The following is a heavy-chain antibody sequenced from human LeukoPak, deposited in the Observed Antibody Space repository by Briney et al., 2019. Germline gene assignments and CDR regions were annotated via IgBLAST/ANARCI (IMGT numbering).Heavy chain of an antibody. J-gene: IGHJ4*02. Sequence: ASVKVSCKASGYTFTSYDINWVRQATGQGLEWMGWMNPNSGNTGYAQKFQGRVTMTRNTSTSTAYMELSSLRSEDTAVYYCARDRAYYYDSSGRFDYWGQGTLVTVSS. CDR2: MNPNSGNT. CDR1: GYTFTSYD. CDR3: ARDRAYYYDSSGRFDY. V-gene: IGHV1-8*01. D-gene: IGHD3-22*01.